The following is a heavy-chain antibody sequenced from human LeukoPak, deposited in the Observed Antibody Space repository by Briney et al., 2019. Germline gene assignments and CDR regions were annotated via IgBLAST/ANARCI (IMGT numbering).Heavy chain of an antibody. CDR2: IKADASEE. J-gene: IGHJ4*02. CDR3: ARQPQHEAYFDY. CDR1: GFTFDRLW. V-gene: IGHV3-7*01. Sequence: PGGSLRLSCVASGFTFDRLWMSWVRQAPGKGLEWVANIKADASEEKYLDSVKGRFKISRDNAEDSLFLQMNSLRAEDTAVYYCARQPQHEAYFDYWGQGALVTVSS.